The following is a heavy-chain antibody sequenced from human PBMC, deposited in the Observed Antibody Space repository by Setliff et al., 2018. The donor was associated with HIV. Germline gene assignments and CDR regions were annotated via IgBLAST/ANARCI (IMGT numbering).Heavy chain of an antibody. V-gene: IGHV4-61*02. CDR3: ARGGYYYYFGVDV. CDR1: GGSISSETFS. J-gene: IGHJ6*02. D-gene: IGHD3-16*01. CDR2: IYTSGST. Sequence: SETLSLTCTVSGGSISSETFSWNWIRQPAGKGLERIGRIYTSGSTDYNPSLKSRVTMSVDTSKNQFSLKLSSVTAADTAVYYCARGGYYYYFGVDVWGQGTTVTVSS.